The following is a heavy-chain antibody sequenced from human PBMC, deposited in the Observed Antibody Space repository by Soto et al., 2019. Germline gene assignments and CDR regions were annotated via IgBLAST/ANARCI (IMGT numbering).Heavy chain of an antibody. CDR1: GFTFSSYG. CDR3: ARDRHYYYGSAYYYYGMDV. Sequence: GGSLRLSCAASGFTFSSYGMHWVRQAPGKGLEWVAVIWYDGSNKYYADSVKGRFTISRDNSKNTLYLQMNSLRAEDTAVYYCARDRHYYYGSAYYYYGMDVWGQGTTVTVSS. CDR2: IWYDGSNK. D-gene: IGHD3-10*01. J-gene: IGHJ6*02. V-gene: IGHV3-33*01.